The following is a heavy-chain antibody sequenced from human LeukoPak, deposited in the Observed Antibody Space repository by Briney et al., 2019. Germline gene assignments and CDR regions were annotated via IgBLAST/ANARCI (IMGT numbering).Heavy chain of an antibody. Sequence: PGGSLRLSCAASGFTFSSYWMHWVRQAPGEGLVWVSRINSDGSSTNYADSVKGRFTISRGNAKNTVSLQMNSLRPEDTGVYYCARAPSEIGGYYPEYFRHWGQGTLVTVSS. D-gene: IGHD3-22*01. V-gene: IGHV3-74*01. J-gene: IGHJ1*01. CDR2: INSDGSST. CDR3: ARAPSEIGGYYPEYFRH. CDR1: GFTFSSYW.